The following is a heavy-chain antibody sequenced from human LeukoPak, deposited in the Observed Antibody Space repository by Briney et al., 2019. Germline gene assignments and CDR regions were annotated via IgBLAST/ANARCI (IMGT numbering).Heavy chain of an antibody. CDR2: IYTGGYT. CDR3: AKSNGYGLVDI. CDR1: GGSISTYY. D-gene: IGHD3-10*01. J-gene: IGHJ3*02. V-gene: IGHV4-4*07. Sequence: PSETLSLTCTVSGGSISTYYWNWIRQPAGKGLEWIGRIYTGGYTNYNPSVKSRVTMSVDTSKNQFSLKLSSVTAADTAVYYCAKSNGYGLVDIWGQGTMVTVSS.